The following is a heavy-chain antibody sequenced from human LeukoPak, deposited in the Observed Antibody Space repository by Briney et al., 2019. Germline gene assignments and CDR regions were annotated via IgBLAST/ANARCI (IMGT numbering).Heavy chain of an antibody. CDR3: AASYYGSGWVQDYYYGRDV. J-gene: IGHJ6*02. Sequence: GGALRLSCAASGFTFSSYSMNWVRQAPPKGLEWVSSICISSSVKSFPESVKGRFTPPRDNAKNSLYLQMNSLRAEDTAVYYGAASYYGSGWVQDYYYGRDVWGQGTTVTVSS. V-gene: IGHV3-21*01. CDR2: ICISSSVK. CDR1: GFTFSSYS. D-gene: IGHD3-10*01.